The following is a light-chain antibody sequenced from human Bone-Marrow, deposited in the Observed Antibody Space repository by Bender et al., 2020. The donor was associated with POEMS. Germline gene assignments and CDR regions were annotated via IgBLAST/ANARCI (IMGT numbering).Light chain of an antibody. Sequence: QSVLTQPPSVSGAPGQRVTISCTGSSSNTGSGYDINWYQHLPGTAPKLLIYGYNNRPSGVPDRFSGSKSGTSASLAITGLQAEDEGDYYCAAWDDRLSGLLFGGGTKLTVL. CDR2: GYN. J-gene: IGLJ3*02. CDR3: AAWDDRLSGLL. CDR1: SSNTGSGYD. V-gene: IGLV1-40*01.